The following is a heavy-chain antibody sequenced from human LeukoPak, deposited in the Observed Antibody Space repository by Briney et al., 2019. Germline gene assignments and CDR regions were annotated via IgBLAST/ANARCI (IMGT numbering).Heavy chain of an antibody. CDR1: GFTFSRCG. V-gene: IGHV3-30*18. D-gene: IGHD3-10*01. CDR3: VKEQGSGYYRTADY. J-gene: IGHJ4*01. Sequence: GTSLRLSCAASGFTFSRCGMHWVRQAPGKGLEWVAVITYDGITEYFEDSVKGRFTISRDTSKSTLYLQMNSLRAEDTALYYCVKEQGSGYYRTADYWGHGTLVTVSS. CDR2: ITYDGITE.